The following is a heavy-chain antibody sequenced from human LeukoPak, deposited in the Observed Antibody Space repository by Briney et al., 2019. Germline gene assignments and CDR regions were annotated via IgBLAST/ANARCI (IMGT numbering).Heavy chain of an antibody. V-gene: IGHV3-9*01. Sequence: GRSLRLSCAASGFTFDDYAMHWVRQAPGKGLEGVSGISWNSGSIGYADSVKGRFTISRDNAKNSLYLQMNSLRAEDTALYYCAKDAKNYYDSSGYPSAFDIWGQGTMVTVSS. CDR2: ISWNSGSI. J-gene: IGHJ3*02. CDR1: GFTFDDYA. D-gene: IGHD3-22*01. CDR3: AKDAKNYYDSSGYPSAFDI.